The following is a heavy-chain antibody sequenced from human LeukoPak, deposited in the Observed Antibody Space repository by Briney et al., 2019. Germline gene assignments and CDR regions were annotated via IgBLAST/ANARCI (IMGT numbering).Heavy chain of an antibody. J-gene: IGHJ6*03. V-gene: IGHV4-59*12. D-gene: IGHD5-18*01. Sequence: KPSETLSLTCTVSGGSISSYYWSWIRQPPGKGLEWIGYIYYSGSTNYNPSLKSRVTISVDTPKNQFSLKLSSVTAADTAVYYCARDRYSYGSYYYYYYMDVWGKGTTVTVSS. CDR1: GGSISSYY. CDR3: ARDRYSYGSYYYYYYMDV. CDR2: IYYSGST.